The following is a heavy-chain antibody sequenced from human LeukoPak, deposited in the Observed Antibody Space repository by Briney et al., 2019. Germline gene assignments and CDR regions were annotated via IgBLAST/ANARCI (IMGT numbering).Heavy chain of an antibody. D-gene: IGHD2-2*02. J-gene: IGHJ3*01. V-gene: IGHV4-59*08. CDR3: ARSPLYDGFDV. CDR1: GGSISSYC. CDR2: IYDSGIT. Sequence: PSETLSLTCTVSGGSISSYCRSWIRQPPGKGLEWIGYIYDSGITYYNPSLKSRVTISGDTSKNHFSLKLSSVTAADTAVYYCARSPLYDGFDVWGQGTMVTVSS.